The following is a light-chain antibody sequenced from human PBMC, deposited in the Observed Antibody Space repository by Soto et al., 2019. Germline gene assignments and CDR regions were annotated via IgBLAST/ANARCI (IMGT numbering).Light chain of an antibody. J-gene: IGKJ2*01. Sequence: DIQMTQSPSSLSASVGDRVTITCRASQTITTYLNWYQQKPGKAPKLLIFAASSLQSGVPSRFGGSGSGTDFTLTISSLQPEDFATYYCQQCYSIPNTFGQGTKLEIK. V-gene: IGKV1-39*01. CDR3: QQCYSIPNT. CDR2: AAS. CDR1: QTITTY.